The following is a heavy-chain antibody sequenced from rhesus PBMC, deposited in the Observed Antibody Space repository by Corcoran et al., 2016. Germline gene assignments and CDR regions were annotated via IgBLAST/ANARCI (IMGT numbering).Heavy chain of an antibody. J-gene: IGHJ4*01. D-gene: IGHD1-14*01. V-gene: IGHV4-173*01. CDR2: SSGSGGST. Sequence: QLQLQESGPGLVKPSATLSLTCAVHGGSLSRHSWRWIRQPPGKGLEWIGLSSGSGGSTDYNPSLKSRVTISTDTSKNQFPLKLSAVTAADTAVYYCARDGSWNDFDYWGQGVLVTVSS. CDR1: GGSLSRHS. CDR3: ARDGSWNDFDY.